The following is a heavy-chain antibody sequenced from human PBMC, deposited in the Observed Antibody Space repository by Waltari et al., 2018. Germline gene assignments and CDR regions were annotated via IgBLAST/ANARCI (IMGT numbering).Heavy chain of an antibody. CDR3: AHTSLDDYGSSDAFDI. D-gene: IGHD4-17*01. CDR1: GFPLSTSGVG. J-gene: IGHJ3*02. CDR2: IYWNDDK. Sequence: QITLKESGPTLVKPTQTLTLTCTFSGFPLSTSGVGVGWIRQPPGKALEWLALIYWNDDKRYSPSLTSQLTITKDTPKNQVVLTLNNMDPVDTATYYCAHTSLDDYGSSDAFDIWGQGTMVTVSS. V-gene: IGHV2-5*01.